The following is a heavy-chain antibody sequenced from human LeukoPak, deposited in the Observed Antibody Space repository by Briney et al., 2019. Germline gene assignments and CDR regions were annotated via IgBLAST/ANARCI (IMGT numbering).Heavy chain of an antibody. D-gene: IGHD3-10*01. V-gene: IGHV3-11*01. CDR1: GFTFSDYY. Sequence: GGPLRLSCAASGFTFSDYYMSWIRQAPGKGLEWVSYISSSGSTIYYADSVKGRFTISRDNSKNTLYLQMNSLRAEDTAVYYCAKDWSGLSSSEYYFDYWGQGTLVTVSS. CDR3: AKDWSGLSSSEYYFDY. J-gene: IGHJ4*02. CDR2: ISSSGSTI.